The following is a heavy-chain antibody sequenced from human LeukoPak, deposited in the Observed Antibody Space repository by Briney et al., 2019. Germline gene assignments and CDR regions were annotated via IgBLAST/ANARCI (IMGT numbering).Heavy chain of an antibody. J-gene: IGHJ5*02. V-gene: IGHV1-3*03. Sequence: ASVKVSCKASGYTFTSYAMHWVRQAPGQRLEWMGWINAGNGNTKYSQEFQGRVTITRDTSASTAYMELGSLRSEDMAVYYCVREGLGPSFSAWFDPWGHGTLVTVSS. CDR1: GYTFTSYA. CDR3: VREGLGPSFSAWFDP. D-gene: IGHD3/OR15-3a*01. CDR2: INAGNGNT.